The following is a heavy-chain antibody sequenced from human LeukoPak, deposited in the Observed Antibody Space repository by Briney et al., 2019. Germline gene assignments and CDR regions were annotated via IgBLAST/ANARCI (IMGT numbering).Heavy chain of an antibody. CDR3: ARGNILTGYDC. CDR1: GFTFSSYD. D-gene: IGHD3-9*01. Sequence: QPGGSLRLSCAASGFTFSSYDMHWVRQATGKGLEWVSAIGIAGDTYYSGSVKGRFTISRENAKSFLYLQMNSLRAGDTAVYYCARGNILTGYDCWGQGTLVTVSS. J-gene: IGHJ4*02. CDR2: IGIAGDT. V-gene: IGHV3-13*04.